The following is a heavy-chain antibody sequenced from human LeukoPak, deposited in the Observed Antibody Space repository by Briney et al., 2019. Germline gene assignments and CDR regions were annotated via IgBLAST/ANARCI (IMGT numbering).Heavy chain of an antibody. CDR1: GGTFSSYA. CDR3: ASSTLMPTGDGIYYYYGMDV. Sequence: GASVKVSCKASGGTFSSYAISWVRQAPGQGLEWMGRIIPIFGIANYAQKSQGRVTVTADKSTSTAYMELSSLRSEDTAVYYCASSTLMPTGDGIYYYYGMDVWGQGATVTVSS. CDR2: IIPIFGIA. D-gene: IGHD2-2*01. J-gene: IGHJ6*02. V-gene: IGHV1-69*04.